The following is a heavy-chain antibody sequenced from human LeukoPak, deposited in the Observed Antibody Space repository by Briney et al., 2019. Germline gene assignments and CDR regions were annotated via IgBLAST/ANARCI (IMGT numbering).Heavy chain of an antibody. D-gene: IGHD6-13*01. J-gene: IGHJ5*02. CDR3: ARAPSSWYWFDP. V-gene: IGHV1-69*06. CDR2: IIPIFGTA. Sequence: SVKVSCKASGGTFSSYAISWVRQAPGQGLEWMGGIIPIFGTANYAQKFQGRVTITADKSTSTAYMELSSLRSEDTAVYYCARAPSSWYWFDPRGQGTLVTVSS. CDR1: GGTFSSYA.